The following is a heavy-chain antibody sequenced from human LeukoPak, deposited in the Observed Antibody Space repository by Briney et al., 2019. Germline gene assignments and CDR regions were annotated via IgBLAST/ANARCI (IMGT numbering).Heavy chain of an antibody. Sequence: PGGSLRLSCAASGFTFDDYAMHWVRQAPGKGLEWVSGISRNSGSIDYADSVKGRFTVSRDNAKNSLYLQMNSLRAEDMALYYCAKGSGYASSSPFDYWGQGTLVTVSS. J-gene: IGHJ4*02. CDR3: AKGSGYASSSPFDY. CDR1: GFTFDDYA. D-gene: IGHD6-6*01. V-gene: IGHV3-9*03. CDR2: ISRNSGSI.